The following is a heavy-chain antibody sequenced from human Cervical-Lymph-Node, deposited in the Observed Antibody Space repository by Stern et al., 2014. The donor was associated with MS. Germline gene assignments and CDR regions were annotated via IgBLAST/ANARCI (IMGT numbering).Heavy chain of an antibody. D-gene: IGHD5-18*01. J-gene: IGHJ4*02. CDR2: IIPIFGTA. Sequence: VQLVESGAEVKKPGSSVKVSCKASGGTFSSYAISWVRQAPGQGLEWMGGIIPIFGTANYAQKFQGRVTITADESTSTAYMELSSLRSEDTAVYYCARENVDTAMVYYFDYWGQGTLVTVSS. V-gene: IGHV1-69*01. CDR1: GGTFSSYA. CDR3: ARENVDTAMVYYFDY.